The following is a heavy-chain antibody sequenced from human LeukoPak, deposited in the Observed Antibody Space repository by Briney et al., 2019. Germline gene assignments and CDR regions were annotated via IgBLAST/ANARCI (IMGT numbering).Heavy chain of an antibody. J-gene: IGHJ6*03. V-gene: IGHV3-33*01. CDR2: IWYDGSNK. Sequence: PGGSLRLSCAASGFTFSSYGMHWVRQAPGKGMEWVAVIWYDGSNKYYADSVKGRFTISRDNSKNTLYLQMNSLRAEDTAVYYCARGGGDIVVVVAASPSDYYMDVWGKGTTVTVSS. CDR1: GFTFSSYG. CDR3: ARGGGDIVVVVAASPSDYYMDV. D-gene: IGHD2-15*01.